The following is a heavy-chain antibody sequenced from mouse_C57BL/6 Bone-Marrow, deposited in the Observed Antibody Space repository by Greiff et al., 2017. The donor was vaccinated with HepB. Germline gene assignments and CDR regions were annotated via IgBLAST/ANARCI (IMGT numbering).Heavy chain of an antibody. J-gene: IGHJ1*03. V-gene: IGHV12-3*01. Sequence: VQLVESGPGLVKPSQSLFLTCSITGFPITSGYYWIWIRQSPGKPLEWMGYITHSGETFYNPSLQSPISITRETSKNQFFLQLNSVTTEDTAMYYCAGVYYWYFDVWGTGTTVTVSS. D-gene: IGHD2-3*01. CDR2: ITHSGET. CDR3: AGVYYWYFDV. CDR1: GFPITSGYY.